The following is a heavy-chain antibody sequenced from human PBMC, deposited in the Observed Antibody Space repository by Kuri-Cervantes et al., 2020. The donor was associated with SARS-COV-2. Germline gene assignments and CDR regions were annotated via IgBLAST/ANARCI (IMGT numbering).Heavy chain of an antibody. CDR3: AAEGTGMAAAVG. J-gene: IGHJ3*01. CDR1: GYTFTGYY. V-gene: IGHV1-2*04. D-gene: IGHD6-13*01. CDR2: INPNSGGT. Sequence: ASVKVSCKASGYTFTGYYMHWVRQAPGQGLEWMGWINPNSGGTNYAQKFQGWVTMTRDTSISTAYMELSSLRSEDTAVYYCAAEGTGMAAAVGWGQGTMVTVSS.